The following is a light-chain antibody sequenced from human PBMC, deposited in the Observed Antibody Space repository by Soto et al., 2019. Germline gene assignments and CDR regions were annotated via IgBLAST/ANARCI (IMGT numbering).Light chain of an antibody. CDR2: AAS. J-gene: IGKJ2*01. Sequence: EIVLTQSPGTLSLSPGESATLSCRASQSLNSNFLAWYQQKPGQAPRLLVYAASSRAIGIPDRFSGSASGTVFTLTISRLEPEDFAVYYCQQYDTSPPRYTFGQGTKLEIK. CDR1: QSLNSNF. CDR3: QQYDTSPPRYT. V-gene: IGKV3-20*01.